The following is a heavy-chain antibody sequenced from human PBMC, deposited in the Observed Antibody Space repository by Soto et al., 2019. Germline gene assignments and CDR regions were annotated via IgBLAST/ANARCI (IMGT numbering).Heavy chain of an antibody. CDR2: ISGKNGNT. V-gene: IGHV1-18*04. CDR1: GYTFISHG. CDR3: ASVSSSSVVVPDFVMGV. Sequence: QVQLVQSGVEVKKPGASVKVSCKASGYTFISHGISWVRQAPGQGLEWMGWISGKNGNTNYAQKLQGRVTLTTDTSMSTAYMELRSLRSDDTSVYYCASVSSSSVVVPDFVMGVWGQVTTVTVAS. J-gene: IGHJ6*02. D-gene: IGHD2-15*01.